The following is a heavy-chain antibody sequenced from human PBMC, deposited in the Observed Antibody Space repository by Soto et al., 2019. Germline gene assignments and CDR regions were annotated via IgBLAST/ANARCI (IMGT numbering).Heavy chain of an antibody. D-gene: IGHD6-6*01. J-gene: IGHJ6*02. V-gene: IGHV1-24*01. Sequence: ASVKVSCKVSGYTLTELSMHWVRQAPGKGLEWMGGFDPEDGETIYAQKFQGRVTMTEDTSTDTAYMELSSLRSEDTAVYYCATGSIAARYYYYYGMDVWGQGTTVTVSS. CDR2: FDPEDGET. CDR3: ATGSIAARYYYYYGMDV. CDR1: GYTLTELS.